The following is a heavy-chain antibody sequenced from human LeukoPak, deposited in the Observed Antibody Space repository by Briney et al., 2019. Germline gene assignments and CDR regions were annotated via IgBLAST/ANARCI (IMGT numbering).Heavy chain of an antibody. V-gene: IGHV3-48*02. CDR1: GFTFSSYS. Sequence: QSGGSLRLSCAASGFTFSSYSMNWVRQAPGKGLEWVSYISSSSSTIYYADSVKGRFTISRDNAKNSLYLQMNSLRDEDTAVYYCAKDHNDFWSGNPVNWGQGTLVTVSS. CDR2: ISSSSSTI. J-gene: IGHJ4*02. CDR3: AKDHNDFWSGNPVN. D-gene: IGHD3-3*01.